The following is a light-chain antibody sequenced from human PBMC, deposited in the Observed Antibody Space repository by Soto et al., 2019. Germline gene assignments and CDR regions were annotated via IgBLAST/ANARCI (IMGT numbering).Light chain of an antibody. V-gene: IGKV3-20*01. CDR3: QQYGSAAPWT. J-gene: IGKJ1*01. Sequence: IVLTQSPGTLSSSPGERATLSCRASQSVYSNYVAWYQQRPGQPPRILIYEASDRATGIPDRFTGSGSGTYFTLTIRRLEPEDSSFYYCQQYGSAAPWTFGQGTKVEIK. CDR1: QSVYSNY. CDR2: EAS.